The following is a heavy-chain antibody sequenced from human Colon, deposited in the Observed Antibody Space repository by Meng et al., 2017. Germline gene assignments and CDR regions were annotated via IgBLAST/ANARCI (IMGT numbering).Heavy chain of an antibody. CDR1: GFTFSRYS. Sequence: GESLKISCAASGFTFSRYSMHWVRQAPGKGLEWVSVIYSGGSTSYPESVKGRFTISRDNSKNTLYLQMNSLRTEDTAVYYCARSPRGMDWGQGKRVTGAS. D-gene: IGHD2-8*01. CDR2: IYSGGST. J-gene: IGHJ4*02. V-gene: IGHV3-NL1*01. CDR3: ARSPRGMD.